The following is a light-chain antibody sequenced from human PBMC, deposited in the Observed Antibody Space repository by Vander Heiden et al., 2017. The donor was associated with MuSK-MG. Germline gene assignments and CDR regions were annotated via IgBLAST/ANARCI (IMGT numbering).Light chain of an antibody. J-gene: IGLJ2*01. CDR2: GNN. CDR3: QSFDSSLRV. V-gene: IGLV1-40*01. Sequence: QSVLTQPPSVSVAPGQTVTVSCTGSSSNIGTGYDVLWYQHLPETAPRLLIYGNNNRPSGVPDRFSSSKSGTSASLAITGLQADDEGDYYCQSFDSSLRVFGGGTKLTVL. CDR1: SSNIGTGYD.